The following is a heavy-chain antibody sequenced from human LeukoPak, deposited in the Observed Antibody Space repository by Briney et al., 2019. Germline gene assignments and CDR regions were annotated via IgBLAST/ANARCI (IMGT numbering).Heavy chain of an antibody. V-gene: IGHV3-23*01. J-gene: IGHJ4*02. CDR3: AKAGYTSSWPLDN. Sequence: GSLRLSCAASRFTFSSYWMHWVRQAPGKGLEWVSALSGSGSTTYYADSVKGRFTISRDNSKNTLFLEMNSLRVEDTAVYYCAKAGYTSSWPLDNWGQGTQVTVSS. CDR2: LSGSGSTT. D-gene: IGHD6-13*01. CDR1: RFTFSSYW.